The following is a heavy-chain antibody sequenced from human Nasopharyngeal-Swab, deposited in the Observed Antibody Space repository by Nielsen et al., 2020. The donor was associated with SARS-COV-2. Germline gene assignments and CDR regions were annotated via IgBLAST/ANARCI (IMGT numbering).Heavy chain of an antibody. D-gene: IGHD1-26*01. CDR2: VSYDRADK. V-gene: IGHV3-30*03. CDR3: ARGNGSPTYFEY. J-gene: IGHJ4*02. Sequence: GASLKISCAASGFTFSAHGMHWVRQAPGKGLEWVAFVSYDRADKYYADSVKGRFTISRDNSRNTVYLQINSLRAEDTAVYFCARGNGSPTYFEYWGQGTLVTSPQ. CDR1: GFTFSAHG.